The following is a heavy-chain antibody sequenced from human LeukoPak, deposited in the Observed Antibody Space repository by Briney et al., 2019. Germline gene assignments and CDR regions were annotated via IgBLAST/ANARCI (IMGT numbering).Heavy chain of an antibody. Sequence: ASVKVSCKASGYTFTSYYMHWVRQAPGQGLEWMGIINPSGGSTSYAQKFQGRVTMTRDTSISTAYMELSRLRSDDTAVYYCARVGANYGEVYYYYYMDVWGKGTTVTVSS. J-gene: IGHJ6*03. CDR2: INPSGGST. CDR1: GYTFTSYY. D-gene: IGHD4-17*01. CDR3: ARVGANYGEVYYYYYMDV. V-gene: IGHV1-46*01.